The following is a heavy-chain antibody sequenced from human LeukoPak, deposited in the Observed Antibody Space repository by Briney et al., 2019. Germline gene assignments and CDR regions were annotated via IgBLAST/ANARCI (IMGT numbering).Heavy chain of an antibody. CDR2: ISWNSGSI. D-gene: IGHD3-9*01. V-gene: IGHV3-9*01. CDR3: AKDYDILTGGSSFDY. J-gene: IGHJ4*02. Sequence: GGSLRLSCAASGFTFDDYAMHWVRQAPGKGLEWVSGISWNSGSIGYADSVKGRFTISRDNAKNSLYLQMNSLRAEDTALYYCAKDYDILTGGSSFDYWGQGTLVTVSS. CDR1: GFTFDDYA.